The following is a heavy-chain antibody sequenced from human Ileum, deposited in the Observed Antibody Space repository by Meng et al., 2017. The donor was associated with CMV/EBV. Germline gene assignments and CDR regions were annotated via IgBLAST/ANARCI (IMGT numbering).Heavy chain of an antibody. J-gene: IGHJ6*02. D-gene: IGHD2-2*01. CDR3: ARDRYCATTSCYPGVYYYGMDV. Sequence: GSLKISCAASGFTFSNYAIHWVRQAPGKGLEWVAVISYDGSNRYYADSVKGRFTISRDNSGRTLSLQMSSLRPEDAAVYYCARDRYCATTSCYPGVYYYGMDVWGQGTTVTVSS. V-gene: IGHV3-30*04. CDR2: ISYDGSNR. CDR1: GFTFSNYA.